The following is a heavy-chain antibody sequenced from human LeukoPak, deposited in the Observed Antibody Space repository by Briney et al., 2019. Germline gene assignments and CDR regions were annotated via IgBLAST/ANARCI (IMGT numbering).Heavy chain of an antibody. CDR1: GYSISSGYY. CDR3: ATITTYYYDSSGALVGAFDI. D-gene: IGHD3-22*01. V-gene: IGHV4-38-2*02. J-gene: IGHJ3*02. CDR2: IYHSGST. Sequence: SETLSLTCTVSGYSISSGYYWGWIRQPPGKGLEWIGFIYHSGSTYYNPSLKSRVTISVDTSKNQFSLKLSSVTAAHTAVYSCATITTYYYDSSGALVGAFDIWGQGTMVSVSS.